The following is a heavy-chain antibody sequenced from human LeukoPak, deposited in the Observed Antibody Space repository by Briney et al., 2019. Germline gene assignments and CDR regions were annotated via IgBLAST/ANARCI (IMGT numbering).Heavy chain of an antibody. CDR3: TTEGAYSGSYSYFDY. Sequence: PGGSLRLSCAASGFTFSNAWMSWVRQAPGKGLEWVGRIKSKTDGGTTDYAAPVKGRFTISRDDSKNTLYVQMNSLKTEDTAVYYCTTEGAYSGSYSYFDYWGQGTLVTVSS. V-gene: IGHV3-15*01. D-gene: IGHD1-26*01. J-gene: IGHJ4*02. CDR2: IKSKTDGGTT. CDR1: GFTFSNAW.